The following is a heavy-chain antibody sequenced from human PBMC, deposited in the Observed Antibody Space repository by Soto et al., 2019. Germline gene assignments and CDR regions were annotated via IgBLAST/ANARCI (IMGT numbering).Heavy chain of an antibody. J-gene: IGHJ6*02. CDR3: TRDAPYVLRFLEWFSTYYYYYGMDV. D-gene: IGHD3-3*01. CDR1: GFTFGDYA. Sequence: PGGSLRLSCTASGFTFGDYAMSWVRQAPGKGLEWVGFIRSKAYGGTTEYAASVKGRFTISRDDSKSIAYLQMNSLKTEDTAVYYCTRDAPYVLRFLEWFSTYYYYYGMDVWGQGTTVTVSS. CDR2: IRSKAYGGTT. V-gene: IGHV3-49*04.